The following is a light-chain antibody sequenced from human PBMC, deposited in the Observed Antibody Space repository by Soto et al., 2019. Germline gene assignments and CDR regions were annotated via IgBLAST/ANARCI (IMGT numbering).Light chain of an antibody. CDR3: QQYKSWRT. J-gene: IGKJ1*01. V-gene: IGKV3-15*01. Sequence: IVMTQSPATLSVSPGERATLSCRASQSIDNKLAWYQQRPGQAPRLPIYGASTRVTGIPGRFSGSGSGTEFTLTISGLQSEDFGVYYCQQYKSWRTFGQGTNVETK. CDR1: QSIDNK. CDR2: GAS.